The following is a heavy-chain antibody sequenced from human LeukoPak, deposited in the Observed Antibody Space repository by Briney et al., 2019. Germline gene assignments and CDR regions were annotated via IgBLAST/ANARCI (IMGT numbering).Heavy chain of an antibody. CDR3: ARGRYDILTGYFGYYGMDV. D-gene: IGHD3-9*01. CDR1: GYTFTSYD. J-gene: IGHJ6*02. Sequence: ASVKVSCKASGYTFTSYDINWVRQATGQGLEWMGWMNPNSGNTGYAQKFQGRVTMTRNTSISTAYMEVSSLRSEDTAVYYCARGRYDILTGYFGYYGMDVWGQGTTVTVSS. CDR2: MNPNSGNT. V-gene: IGHV1-8*01.